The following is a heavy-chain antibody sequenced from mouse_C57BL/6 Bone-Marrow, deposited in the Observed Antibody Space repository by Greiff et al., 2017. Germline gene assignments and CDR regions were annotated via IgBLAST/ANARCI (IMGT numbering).Heavy chain of an antibody. V-gene: IGHV1-69*01. J-gene: IGHJ1*03. Sequence: QVQLQQPGAELVMPGASVKLSCKASGYTFTSYWMHWVKQRPGQGLEWIGEIDPSDSYTNYNQQFKGKSTLTADTSSSTAYMQRSSLTSEDSAVYCGARGGDDYGYFDVWGTGTTVTVSS. CDR2: IDPSDSYT. D-gene: IGHD2-4*01. CDR3: ARGGDDYGYFDV. CDR1: GYTFTSYW.